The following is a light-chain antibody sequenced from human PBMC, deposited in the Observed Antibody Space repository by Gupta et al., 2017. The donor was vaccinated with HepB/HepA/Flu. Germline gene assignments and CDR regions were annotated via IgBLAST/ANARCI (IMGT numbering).Light chain of an antibody. Sequence: DIQMTPSLSTLSAYVGDRVTITCRASQSISIWLAWYQQKPGKAPKLLIYKASSLESGVPSRFSGSGSGTEFTLTISSLQPDDFATYYCQQYNSYSRTFGQGTKVEIK. J-gene: IGKJ1*01. CDR2: KAS. CDR3: QQYNSYSRT. V-gene: IGKV1-5*03. CDR1: QSISIW.